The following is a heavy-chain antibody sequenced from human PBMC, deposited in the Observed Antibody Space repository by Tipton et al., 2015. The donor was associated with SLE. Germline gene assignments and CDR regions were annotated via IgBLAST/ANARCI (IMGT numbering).Heavy chain of an antibody. CDR3: VAGGTHDLDY. V-gene: IGHV3-7*01. D-gene: IGHD1-1*01. CDR1: GVTFSRYW. CDR2: INQDGSEK. J-gene: IGHJ4*02. Sequence: SLRLSCAASGVTFSRYWMSWVRQAPGKGLECVATINQDGSEKYYVGSVKGRLTISRDNAKNSVYLQMSSLSPEDTAVYYCVAGGTHDLDYWGQGTLATVSS.